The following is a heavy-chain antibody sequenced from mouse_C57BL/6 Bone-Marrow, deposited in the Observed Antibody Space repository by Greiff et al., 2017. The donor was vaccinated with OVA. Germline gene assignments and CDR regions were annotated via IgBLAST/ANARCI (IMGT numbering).Heavy chain of an antibody. Sequence: EVQLQQSGAELVRPGASVKLSCTASGFNIKDDYMHWVKQRPEQGLEWIGWIDPENGDTEYASKFQGKATITADTSSNTAYLQLSSLTSEDTAVYYCTRPSTTGSSEGDYWGQGTTLTVSS. J-gene: IGHJ2*01. CDR1: GFNIKDDY. D-gene: IGHD2-14*01. CDR3: TRPSTTGSSEGDY. V-gene: IGHV14-4*01. CDR2: IDPENGDT.